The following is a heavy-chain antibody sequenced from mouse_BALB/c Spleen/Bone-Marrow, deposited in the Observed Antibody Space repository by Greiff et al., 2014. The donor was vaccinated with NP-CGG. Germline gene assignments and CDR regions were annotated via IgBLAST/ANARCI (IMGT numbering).Heavy chain of an antibody. Sequence: VQLQQSGPSLVKPSQTLSLTCSVTGASITSGYWNWIRKFPGNKLEYMGYISYSGSTYYNPSLKSRISITRDTSKNQYYLQLNSVTTEDTATYYCARYYYGSSYWYFDVWGAGTTVTVSS. CDR2: ISYSGST. J-gene: IGHJ1*01. CDR1: GASITSGY. CDR3: ARYYYGSSYWYFDV. V-gene: IGHV3-8*02. D-gene: IGHD1-1*01.